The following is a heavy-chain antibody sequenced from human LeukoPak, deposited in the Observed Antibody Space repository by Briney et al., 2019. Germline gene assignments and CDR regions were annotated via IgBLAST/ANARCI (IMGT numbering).Heavy chain of an antibody. D-gene: IGHD2-2*01. V-gene: IGHV4-59*02. CDR1: GDSVNSYY. CDR2: IYYGGY. CDR3: ARQPPSTASFDY. Sequence: PSETLSLTCTVSGDSVNSYYWSWIRQSPGKGLEWIGYIYYGGYDYNGSLKSRVTMSLDTSKNQLSLKLTSVTAADTAVYHCARQPPSTASFDYWGQGTLVTVSS. J-gene: IGHJ4*02.